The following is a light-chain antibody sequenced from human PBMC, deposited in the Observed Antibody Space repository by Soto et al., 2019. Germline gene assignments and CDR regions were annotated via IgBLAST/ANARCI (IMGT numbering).Light chain of an antibody. J-gene: IGKJ1*01. V-gene: IGKV1-5*03. CDR2: KAS. Sequence: DIQMTQSPSTLSASVGDRVTITCRASQSFSSWLAWYQQKPGRAPNLLIYKASSLESGVPSRFSGSESGTEFTLTISSLHPDDFASYYCLQYNSYPWTFGQGTKVVIK. CDR1: QSFSSW. CDR3: LQYNSYPWT.